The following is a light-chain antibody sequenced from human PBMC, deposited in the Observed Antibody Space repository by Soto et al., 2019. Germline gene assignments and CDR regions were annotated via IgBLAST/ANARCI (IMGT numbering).Light chain of an antibody. CDR1: SSDVGGYNY. CDR2: DVS. V-gene: IGLV2-11*01. J-gene: IGLJ1*01. Sequence: QSALTQPRSVSGSPGQSVTISCTGTSSDVGGYNYVSWDQQHPGKAPKLMIYDVSNRPSGVPDRFSGSKSGNTASLTISGLPAEDEADYYCCSYAGSPYVFGTGTKLTVL. CDR3: CSYAGSPYV.